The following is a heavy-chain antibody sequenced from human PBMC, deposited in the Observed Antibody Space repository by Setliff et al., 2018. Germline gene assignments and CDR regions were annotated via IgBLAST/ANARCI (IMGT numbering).Heavy chain of an antibody. CDR1: GGSFSGYY. CDR2: INHSGST. J-gene: IGHJ5*02. V-gene: IGHV4-34*01. CDR3: ARGVYCSSTSCSPGLNWFDP. Sequence: PSETLSLTCAVYGGSFSGYYWSWIRQPPGKGLEWIGEINHSGSTNYNPSLKSRVTISVDTSKNQSSLKLSSVTAADTAVYYCARGVYCSSTSCSPGLNWFDPWGQGTLVTVSS. D-gene: IGHD2-2*01.